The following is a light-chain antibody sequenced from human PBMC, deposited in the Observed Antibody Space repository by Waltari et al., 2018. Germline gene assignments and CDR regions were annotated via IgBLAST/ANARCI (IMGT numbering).Light chain of an antibody. J-gene: IGKJ2*01. CDR2: QAS. V-gene: IGKV1-5*03. CDR1: QSISSW. Sequence: DIQMTQSPSTLSASVGDRVPITCRASQSISSWLAWYQQKAGKAPKLLIYQASSLESGVPSRFSGSGSGTEFTLTISSLQPDDFATFYCQQYNTYLYTFGQGTKLEIK. CDR3: QQYNTYLYT.